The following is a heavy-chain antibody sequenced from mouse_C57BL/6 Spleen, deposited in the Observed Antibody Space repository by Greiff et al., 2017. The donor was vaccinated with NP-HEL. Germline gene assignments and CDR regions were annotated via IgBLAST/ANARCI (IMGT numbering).Heavy chain of an antibody. CDR2: INPSSGYT. J-gene: IGHJ2*01. Sequence: QVQLKESGAELAKPGASVKLSCKASGYTFTSYWMHWVKQRPGQGLEWIGYINPSSGYTKYNQKFKDKSTLTADKSSSTAYMQLNSLTYEDSAVYYCARFEPYYYGSSCPYYFDYWGQGTTLSVSS. D-gene: IGHD1-1*01. CDR1: GYTFTSYW. V-gene: IGHV1-7*01. CDR3: ARFEPYYYGSSCPYYFDY.